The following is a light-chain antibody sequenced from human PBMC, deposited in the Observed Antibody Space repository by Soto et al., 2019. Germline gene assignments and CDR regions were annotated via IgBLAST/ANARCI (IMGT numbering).Light chain of an antibody. CDR3: QQYNSYQYT. Sequence: DIQMTQSPSTLSASEGDRVTITCRASQSISSWLAWYQQKPGKAPKLLIYKASSLEGGIPSRFSGSGSETEFTLTISSLQPEDFATYYCQQYNSYQYTFGQGTKLEIK. J-gene: IGKJ2*01. CDR2: KAS. CDR1: QSISSW. V-gene: IGKV1-5*03.